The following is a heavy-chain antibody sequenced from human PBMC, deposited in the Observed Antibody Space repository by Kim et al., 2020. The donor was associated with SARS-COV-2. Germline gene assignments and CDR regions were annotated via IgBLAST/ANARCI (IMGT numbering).Heavy chain of an antibody. J-gene: IGHJ6*02. D-gene: IGHD5-12*01. CDR2: IRSKANSYAT. V-gene: IGHV3-73*01. CDR3: TRRRDGYNYRLYYYYGMDV. CDR1: GFTFSGSA. Sequence: GGSLRLSCAASGFTFSGSAMHWVRQASGKALEWVGRIRSKANSYATAYAASVKGRFTISRDDSKNTAYLQMNSLKTEDTAVYYCTRRRDGYNYRLYYYYGMDVWGQGTTVTVSS.